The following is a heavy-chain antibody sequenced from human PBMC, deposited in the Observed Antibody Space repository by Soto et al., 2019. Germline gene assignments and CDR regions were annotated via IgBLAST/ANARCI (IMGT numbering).Heavy chain of an antibody. CDR2: MNPNSGNT. Sequence: ASVKVSCKASGYTFTSYDINWVRQATGQGLEWMGWMNPNSGNTGYAQKFQGRVTMTRNTSISTAYMELSSLRSGDTAVYYCARGRGSSWYTYYYYGMDVWGQGTTVTVSS. CDR3: ARGRGSSWYTYYYYGMDV. CDR1: GYTFTSYD. V-gene: IGHV1-8*01. D-gene: IGHD6-13*01. J-gene: IGHJ6*02.